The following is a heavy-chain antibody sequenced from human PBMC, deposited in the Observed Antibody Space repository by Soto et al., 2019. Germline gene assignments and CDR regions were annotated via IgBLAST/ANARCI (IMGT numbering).Heavy chain of an antibody. V-gene: IGHV3-23*01. J-gene: IGHJ4*02. D-gene: IGHD3-22*01. CDR2: ISGSAATT. Sequence: PGGSLRLSCAASGFTFSSYAMNWVRQAPGQGLEWVSAISGSAATTHFADSVKGRFTISRENSKNTLYRQINSMRAEETAVYYCARDRSYYDSSGSYSPPYWGQGTLVTVSS. CDR1: GFTFSSYA. CDR3: ARDRSYYDSSGSYSPPY.